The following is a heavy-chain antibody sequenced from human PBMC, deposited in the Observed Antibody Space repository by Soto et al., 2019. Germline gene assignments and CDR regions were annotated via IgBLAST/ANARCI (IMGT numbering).Heavy chain of an antibody. J-gene: IGHJ5*02. Sequence: ASVKVSCKASGYTFTGYYMHWVRQAPGQGLEWMGWINPNSGGTNYAQKFQGWVTMTRETSISTAYMELSRLRSDDTAVYYCARGGYDFWSGYHNWFDPWGQGTLVTVSS. CDR3: ARGGYDFWSGYHNWFDP. V-gene: IGHV1-2*04. D-gene: IGHD3-3*01. CDR2: INPNSGGT. CDR1: GYTFTGYY.